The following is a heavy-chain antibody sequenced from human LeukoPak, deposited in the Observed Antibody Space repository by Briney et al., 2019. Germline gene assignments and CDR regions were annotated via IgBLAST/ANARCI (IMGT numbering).Heavy chain of an antibody. D-gene: IGHD1-26*01. J-gene: IGHJ6*03. CDR1: GGTFSGYY. CDR3: ARLSVIVGAALEYYYYYMDV. Sequence: PSETLSLTCAVYGGTFSGYYWSWIRQPPGKRLEWVGESNDSGGTNYSPSLKGRVTISADKSKNQVSLKLTSVTAADTAVYYCARLSVIVGAALEYYYYYMDVWGQGTTVTVSS. V-gene: IGHV4-34*01. CDR2: SNDSGGT.